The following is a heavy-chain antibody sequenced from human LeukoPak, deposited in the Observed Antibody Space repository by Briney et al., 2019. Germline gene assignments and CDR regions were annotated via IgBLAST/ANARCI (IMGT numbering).Heavy chain of an antibody. D-gene: IGHD5-24*01. Sequence: SVKVSCKASGYTLTNYAIRWVRQAPGQGLEWMGGINPIYGTANYAQKFQGRVTITTDTSTNTAYMELSSLRSEDTAVYYCAIRRGGYNCRDYWGQGTLVTVSS. CDR1: GYTLTNYA. J-gene: IGHJ4*02. V-gene: IGHV1-69*05. CDR3: AIRRGGYNCRDY. CDR2: INPIYGTA.